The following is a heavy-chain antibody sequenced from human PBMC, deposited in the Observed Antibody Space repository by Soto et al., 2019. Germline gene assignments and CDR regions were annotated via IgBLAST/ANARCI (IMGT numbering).Heavy chain of an antibody. J-gene: IGHJ6*02. V-gene: IGHV3-30-3*01. CDR1: GFTFSSYA. Sequence: GSLRLSCAASGFTFSSYAMHWVRQAPGKGLEWVAVISYDGSNKYYADSVKGRFTISRDNSKNTLYLQMNSLRAEDTAVYYCARIYDSSSYYYGMDVWGQGTTVTVSS. CDR3: ARIYDSSSYYYGMDV. D-gene: IGHD3-22*01. CDR2: ISYDGSNK.